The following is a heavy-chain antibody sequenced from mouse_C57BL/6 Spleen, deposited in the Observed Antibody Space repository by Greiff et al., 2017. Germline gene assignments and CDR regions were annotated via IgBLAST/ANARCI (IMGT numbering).Heavy chain of an antibody. Sequence: SVAELVRPGASVKLSCTASGFNIKNTYMHWVKQRPEQGLEWIGRIDPANGNTKYAPKFQGKATITADTSSNTAYLQLSSLTSEDTAIYYCARDYYGSSSNFDYWGQGTTLTVSS. CDR3: ARDYYGSSSNFDY. CDR1: GFNIKNTY. V-gene: IGHV14-3*01. CDR2: IDPANGNT. D-gene: IGHD1-1*01. J-gene: IGHJ2*01.